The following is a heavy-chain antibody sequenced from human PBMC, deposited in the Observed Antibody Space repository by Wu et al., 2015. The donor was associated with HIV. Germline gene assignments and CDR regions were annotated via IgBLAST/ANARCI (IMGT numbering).Heavy chain of an antibody. J-gene: IGHJ5*02. CDR3: ARDGPEGVNPACQWLTP. Sequence: QVQLLQSGAEVKKPGSSVTVSCKISGGTFVDFAVNWVRQAPGQGLEWVGAVIPMFGAPIYPQKFRHRLTVSSYGSMTTVYMELRNLTFEDTAIYYCARDGPEGVNPACQWLTPWGQGTLVTVSS. CDR2: VIPMFGAP. CDR1: GGTFVDFA. V-gene: IGHV1-69*05. D-gene: IGHD3-22*01.